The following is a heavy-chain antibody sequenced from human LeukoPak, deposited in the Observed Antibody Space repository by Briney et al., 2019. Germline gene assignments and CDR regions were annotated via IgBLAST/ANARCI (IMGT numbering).Heavy chain of an antibody. Sequence: ASVKVSCKASGYTFTSYDINWVRQATGQGLEWMGWMNPNSGNTGYAQKFQGRVTMTRNTSMSTAYMELSSLRSEDTAVYYCARGHCSSTSCYTRYYYYGMDVWGQGTTVTVSS. CDR3: ARGHCSSTSCYTRYYYYGMDV. CDR2: MNPNSGNT. J-gene: IGHJ6*02. CDR1: GYTFTSYD. D-gene: IGHD2-2*02. V-gene: IGHV1-8*01.